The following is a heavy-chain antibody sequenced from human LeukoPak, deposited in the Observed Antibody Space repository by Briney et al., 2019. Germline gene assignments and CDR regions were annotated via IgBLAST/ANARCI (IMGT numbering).Heavy chain of an antibody. CDR1: GGTFSSYA. J-gene: IGHJ5*02. V-gene: IGHV1-69*13. D-gene: IGHD3-22*01. CDR2: IIPIFGTA. Sequence: SVKVSCKASGGTFSSYAISWVRQAPGQGLEWMGGIIPIFGTANYAQKSQGRVTITADESTSTAYMELSSLRSEDTAVYYCARVGRSGYYPGPNWFDPWGQGTLVTVSS. CDR3: ARVGRSGYYPGPNWFDP.